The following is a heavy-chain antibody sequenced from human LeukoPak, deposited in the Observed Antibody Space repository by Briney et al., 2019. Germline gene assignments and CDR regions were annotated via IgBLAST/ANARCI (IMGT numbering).Heavy chain of an antibody. CDR3: TSNPQYSSNWYQDY. D-gene: IGHD6-13*01. J-gene: IGHJ4*02. V-gene: IGHV4-39*01. CDR1: GGSISSGDYY. Sequence: SETLSLTCTVSGGSISSGDYYWSWIRQPPGKGLECIGSIYFSGSTYYNPSLKSRVTISVDTSKNQFSLKLSSMTAADTAVYYCTSNPQYSSNWYQDYWGQGTLVTVSS. CDR2: IYFSGST.